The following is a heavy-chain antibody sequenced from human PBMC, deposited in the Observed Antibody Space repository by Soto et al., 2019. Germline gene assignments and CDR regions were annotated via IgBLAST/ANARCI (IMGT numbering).Heavy chain of an antibody. Sequence: PSETLSLTCAVSGGSISSGGYYWSWIRQHPGKGLEWIGYIYYSGSTYYNPSLKSRVTISVDTSKNQFSLKLSSVTAADTAVYYCARDARAYGLTYFDYWGQGTLVTVSS. D-gene: IGHD3-10*01. CDR1: GGSISSGGYY. V-gene: IGHV4-31*11. CDR3: ARDARAYGLTYFDY. CDR2: IYYSGST. J-gene: IGHJ4*02.